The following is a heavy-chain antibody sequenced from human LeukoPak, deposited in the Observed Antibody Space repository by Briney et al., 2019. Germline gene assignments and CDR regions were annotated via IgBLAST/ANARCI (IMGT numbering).Heavy chain of an antibody. CDR2: TYYRSKWST. D-gene: IGHD5/OR15-5a*01. CDR3: RGSTTKFHY. J-gene: IGHJ4*02. V-gene: IGHV6-1*01. Sequence: SQTLSLTCAISGDSVSNNSATWNWIRQSPSRGLEWLGRTYYRSKWSTDYAVSVKSRITISPDTSKNQFSLQLNSVTPEDTAVYCARGSTTKFHYWGQGTLVTVSS. CDR1: GDSVSNNSAT.